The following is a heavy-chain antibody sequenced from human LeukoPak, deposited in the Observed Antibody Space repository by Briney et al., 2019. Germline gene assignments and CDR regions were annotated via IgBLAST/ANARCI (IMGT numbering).Heavy chain of an antibody. V-gene: IGHV4-59*01. CDR2: IYYSGST. Sequence: PSETLSLTCTVSGGSISSYYWSWIRQPPGKGLEWIGYIYYSGSTNYNPSLKSRVTISVDTSKNQFSLKLSSVTAADTAVYYCARATVMFGEFATWGQGTLVTVSS. J-gene: IGHJ5*02. D-gene: IGHD3-10*02. CDR3: ARATVMFGEFAT. CDR1: GGSISSYY.